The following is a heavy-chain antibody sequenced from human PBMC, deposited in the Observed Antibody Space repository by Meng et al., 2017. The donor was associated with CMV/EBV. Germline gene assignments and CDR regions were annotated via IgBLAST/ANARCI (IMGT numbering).Heavy chain of an antibody. CDR3: AKDLAKQQLLAFDI. V-gene: IGHV3-33*06. D-gene: IGHD6-13*01. J-gene: IGHJ3*02. Sequence: GESLKISCAASGFTFSSYGMHWVRQAPGKGLEWVAVIWYDGSNKYYADSVKGRFTISRDNAKNTLYLQMNSLRTEDTAVYYCAKDLAKQQLLAFDIRGQGTMVTVSS. CDR1: GFTFSSYG. CDR2: IWYDGSNK.